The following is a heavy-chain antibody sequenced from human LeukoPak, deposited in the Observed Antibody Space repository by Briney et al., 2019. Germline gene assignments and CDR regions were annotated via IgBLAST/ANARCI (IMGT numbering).Heavy chain of an antibody. V-gene: IGHV3-23*01. CDR3: AELGITMIGGV. CDR1: GFTFSSYA. D-gene: IGHD3-10*02. J-gene: IGHJ6*04. Sequence: GGSLRRSCAASGFTFSSYAMSWVRQAPGKGLEWVSAISGSGGSTYYADSVKGRFTISRDNAKNSLYLQMNSLRAEDTAVYYCAELGITMIGGVWGKGTTVTISS. CDR2: ISGSGGST.